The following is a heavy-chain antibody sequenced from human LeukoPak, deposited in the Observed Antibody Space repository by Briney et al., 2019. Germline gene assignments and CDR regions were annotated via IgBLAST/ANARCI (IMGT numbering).Heavy chain of an antibody. CDR2: IKQDGVGI. CDR3: ARDYDNSSYNVRFEY. J-gene: IGHJ4*02. V-gene: IGHV3-7*04. CDR1: GFTFSRNW. D-gene: IGHD3-22*01. Sequence: TGGSLRLSCAASGFTFSRNWMSWVRQAPGKGREWVANIKQDGVGIYYLDSVKSRLRISRDNGKRTLYLQLNSLRDEDTAVYSCARDYDNSSYNVRFEYWGQGTLVTVSS.